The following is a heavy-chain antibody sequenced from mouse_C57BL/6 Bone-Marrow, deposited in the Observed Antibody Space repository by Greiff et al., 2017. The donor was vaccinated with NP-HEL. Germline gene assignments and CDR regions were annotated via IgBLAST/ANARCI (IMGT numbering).Heavy chain of an antibody. J-gene: IGHJ4*01. CDR1: GYTFTSYG. Sequence: VQGVESGAELARPGASVKLSCKASGYTFTSYGISWVKQRTGQGLEWIGEIYPRSGNTYYNEKFKGKATLTADKSSSTAYMELRSLTSEDSAVYFCARSSKRGYYAMDYWGQGTSVTVSS. D-gene: IGHD2-5*01. CDR2: IYPRSGNT. CDR3: ARSSKRGYYAMDY. V-gene: IGHV1-81*01.